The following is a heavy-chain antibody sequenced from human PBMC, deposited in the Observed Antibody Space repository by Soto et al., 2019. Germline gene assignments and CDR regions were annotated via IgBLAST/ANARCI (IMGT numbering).Heavy chain of an antibody. Sequence: GGSLRLSCAVSGFTFRSSPMSWVRRAPGKGLEWVSGINGGDDSEHYVDSVRGRFTIIRDNSKNLLLLQMNSLRVEDTAIYYCTRDSSYYGAGRGVLDYWGQGTPVTVSS. J-gene: IGHJ4*02. CDR2: INGGDDSE. CDR1: GFTFRSSP. D-gene: IGHD3-10*01. CDR3: TRDSSYYGAGRGVLDY. V-gene: IGHV3-23*01.